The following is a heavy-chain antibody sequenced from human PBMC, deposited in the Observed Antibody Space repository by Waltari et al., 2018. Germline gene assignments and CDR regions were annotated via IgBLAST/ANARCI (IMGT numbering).Heavy chain of an antibody. CDR1: GYTFTGYY. V-gene: IGHV1-2*02. D-gene: IGHD6-19*01. CDR3: ARVAVAGHSDY. J-gene: IGHJ4*02. Sequence: QVQLVQSGAEVKKPGASVKVSCKASGYTFTGYYMHWVRQAPGQGLEWRGWIKTNSDGTNYAQKFQGRVTMTRDTSISTAYMELSRLRSDDTAVYYCARVAVAGHSDYWGQGTLVTVSS. CDR2: IKTNSDGT.